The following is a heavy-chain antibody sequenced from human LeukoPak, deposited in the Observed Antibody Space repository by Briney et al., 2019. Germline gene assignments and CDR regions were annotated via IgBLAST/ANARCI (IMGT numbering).Heavy chain of an antibody. V-gene: IGHV4-39*01. CDR3: ALSNWDIAVAADDY. Sequence: PSETLSLTCTVSGDSISSSSNYYWGWIRQPPGKGLEWIGSFYYSGTTYYTPSLQSRVTISVDASKNQFSLKLSSVTAADTAVYYCALSNWDIAVAADDYWGQGTLVTVSS. CDR1: GDSISSSSNYY. J-gene: IGHJ4*02. D-gene: IGHD6-19*01. CDR2: FYYSGTT.